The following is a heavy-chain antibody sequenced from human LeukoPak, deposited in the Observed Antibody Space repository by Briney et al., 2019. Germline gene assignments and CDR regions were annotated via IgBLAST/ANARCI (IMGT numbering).Heavy chain of an antibody. CDR2: INPSGGST. Sequence: ASVKVSCKASGYTFTSYYMHWVRQAPGQGLEWMGIINPSGGSTSYAQKFQGRVTMTRDMSTSTVYMELSSLRSEDTAVYYCARDNSYSSGWYYDGELDYWGQGTLVTVSS. D-gene: IGHD6-19*01. V-gene: IGHV1-46*01. CDR1: GYTFTSYY. J-gene: IGHJ4*02. CDR3: ARDNSYSSGWYYDGELDY.